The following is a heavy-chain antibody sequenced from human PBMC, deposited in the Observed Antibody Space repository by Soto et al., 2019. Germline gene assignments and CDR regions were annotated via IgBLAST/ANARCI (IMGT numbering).Heavy chain of an antibody. CDR1: GFTFSSYA. CDR2: ISGSGGST. Sequence: EVPLLESGGGLVQPGGSLRLSCAASGFTFSSYAMSWVRQAPGKGLEWVSAISGSGGSTYYADSVKGRFTISRDNSKNTLYLQMNSLRAEDTAVYYCAKERGHMIVVVIIGRNDAFDIWGQGTMVTVSS. V-gene: IGHV3-23*01. D-gene: IGHD3-22*01. CDR3: AKERGHMIVVVIIGRNDAFDI. J-gene: IGHJ3*02.